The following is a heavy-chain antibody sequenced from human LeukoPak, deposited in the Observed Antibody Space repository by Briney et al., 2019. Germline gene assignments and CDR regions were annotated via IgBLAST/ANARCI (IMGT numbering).Heavy chain of an antibody. CDR1: GYTFIDSF. Sequence: ASVNVSCKASGYTFIDSFMHWVRQAPGQGPEWMGWINPISGDTNYAQKFQGRLTLTRDTSISTAYMELTRLRFDDTAMYYCARDLAWGSGYDLDYWGLGTLVIVSS. D-gene: IGHD5-12*01. V-gene: IGHV1-2*02. J-gene: IGHJ4*01. CDR2: INPISGDT. CDR3: ARDLAWGSGYDLDY.